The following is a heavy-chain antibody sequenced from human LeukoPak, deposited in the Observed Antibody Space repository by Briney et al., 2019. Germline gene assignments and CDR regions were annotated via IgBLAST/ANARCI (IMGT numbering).Heavy chain of an antibody. D-gene: IGHD1-26*01. J-gene: IGHJ3*02. Sequence: SETLSLTCTVSGGSISNYYWSWIRQPPGKGLEWIGYFYYSGGTNYNPSLKSRVTLSVDTSKNQFSLNLRSVTAADTAVYYCARGGSLVGTTPHDTFDIWGQGTMVTVSS. CDR3: ARGGSLVGTTPHDTFDI. CDR1: GGSISNYY. V-gene: IGHV4-59*01. CDR2: FYYSGGT.